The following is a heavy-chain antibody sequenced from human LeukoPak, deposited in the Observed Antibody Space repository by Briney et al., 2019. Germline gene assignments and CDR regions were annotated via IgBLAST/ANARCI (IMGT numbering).Heavy chain of an antibody. D-gene: IGHD1-26*01. CDR2: IYHSGST. CDR1: GGSISSSNW. V-gene: IGHV4-4*02. Sequence: PSGTLSLTCAVSGGSISSSNWWSWGRPPPGKGLEWIGEIYHSGSTNYNPSLKSRVTISVDKSKNQFSLKLSSVTAADTAVYYCARAPSASLGELPDYWGQGTLVTVSS. CDR3: ARAPSASLGELPDY. J-gene: IGHJ4*02.